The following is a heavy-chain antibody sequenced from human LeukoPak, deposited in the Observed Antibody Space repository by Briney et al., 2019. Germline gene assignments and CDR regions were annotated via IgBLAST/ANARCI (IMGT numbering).Heavy chain of an antibody. J-gene: IGHJ6*03. Sequence: GASVKVSCKASGYTFTSYAMHWVRQAPGQRLEWMGWINAGNGNTKYSQKFQGRVTITRDTSASTAYMELSSLRSEDTAVYYCARDRPAAVYYYMDVWGKGTTVTVSS. CDR3: ARDRPAAVYYYMDV. D-gene: IGHD2-2*01. V-gene: IGHV1-3*01. CDR1: GYTFTSYA. CDR2: INAGNGNT.